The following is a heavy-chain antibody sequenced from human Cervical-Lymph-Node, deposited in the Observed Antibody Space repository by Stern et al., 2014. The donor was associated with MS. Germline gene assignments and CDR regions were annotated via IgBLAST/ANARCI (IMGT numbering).Heavy chain of an antibody. D-gene: IGHD2-2*02. CDR1: GASLTELY. Sequence: MQLAASGAEVKKPGASVRVSCKVSGASLTELYMHWVRQAPGKGLEWMGGFDPEYGETIYAPQFQGRVTVTEDTSADTAYMEMSSLRSDDTAVYYCVTREGGSRDYELLYRYGMDVWGQGTTVSVSS. J-gene: IGHJ6*02. V-gene: IGHV1-24*01. CDR3: VTREGGSRDYELLYRYGMDV. CDR2: FDPEYGET.